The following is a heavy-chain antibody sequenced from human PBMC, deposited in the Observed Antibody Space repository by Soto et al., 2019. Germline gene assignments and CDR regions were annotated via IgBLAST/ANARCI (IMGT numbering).Heavy chain of an antibody. CDR3: ARRYQYGSGRYAIDV. CDR2: ISYSGST. D-gene: IGHD3-10*01. Sequence: TLSLTCSASIRSTSSSGSYWGWIRQPPGKGLEWIGTISYSGSTYYNPSLRNPITISVDTSNNQFSLKLSSVTAADTAVYFCARRYQYGSGRYAIDVWGQGTTVT. J-gene: IGHJ6*02. V-gene: IGHV4-39*01. CDR1: IRSTSSSGSY.